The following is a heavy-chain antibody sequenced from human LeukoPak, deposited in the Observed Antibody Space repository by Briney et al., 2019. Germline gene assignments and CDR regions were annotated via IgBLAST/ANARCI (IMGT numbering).Heavy chain of an antibody. CDR2: ISYSGST. CDR1: GGSISSGGYY. Sequence: PSQTLSLTCTVSGGSISSGGYYWSWIRQPPGKGLEWIGSISYSGSTNYNPSLKSRVTISVDKSKNQFSLKLSSVTAADTAVYYCAREEGIVGATGAFDIWGQGTMVTVSS. CDR3: AREEGIVGATGAFDI. V-gene: IGHV4-61*08. J-gene: IGHJ3*02. D-gene: IGHD1-26*01.